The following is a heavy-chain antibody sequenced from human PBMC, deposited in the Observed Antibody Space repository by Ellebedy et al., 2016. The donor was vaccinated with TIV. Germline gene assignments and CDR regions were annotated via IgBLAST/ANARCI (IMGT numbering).Heavy chain of an antibody. Sequence: SETLSLXCGVSGGSLSGYYWSWIRQAPGKGLEWIGEINHSGSTSDNPSLKSRVTMSVDTSKNQFSMSLTSVTAADTAMYFCARRVGGAYASWGQGTLVTVAS. CDR3: ARRVGGAYAS. D-gene: IGHD4-23*01. CDR1: GGSLSGYY. J-gene: IGHJ5*02. CDR2: INHSGST. V-gene: IGHV4-34*01.